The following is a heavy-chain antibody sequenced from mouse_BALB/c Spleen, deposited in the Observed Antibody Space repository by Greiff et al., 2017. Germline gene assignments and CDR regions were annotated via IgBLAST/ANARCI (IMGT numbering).Heavy chain of an antibody. CDR1: GYSFTSYW. CDR3: AIWGTVVAHWYFDD. V-gene: IGHV1-74*01. D-gene: IGHD1-1*01. CDR2: IHPSDSET. Sequence: QVHVQQPGAELVRPGASVKLSCKASGYSFTSYWMNWVKQRPGQGLEWIGMIHPSDSETRLNQKFKDKATLTVDKSSSTAYMQLSSPTSEDSAVYDCAIWGTVVAHWYFDDWGAGTTVTVSS. J-gene: IGHJ1*01.